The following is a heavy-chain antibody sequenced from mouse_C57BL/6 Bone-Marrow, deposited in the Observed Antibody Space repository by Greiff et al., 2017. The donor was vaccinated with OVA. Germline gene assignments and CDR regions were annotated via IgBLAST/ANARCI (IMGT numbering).Heavy chain of an antibody. V-gene: IGHV14-1*01. D-gene: IGHD2-5*01. CDR1: GFNIKDYY. J-gene: IGHJ3*01. CDR3: TTIYYSKGAWFAY. CDR2: IDPEDGDT. Sequence: VQLKESGAELVRPGASVKLSCTASGFNIKDYYMHWVKQRPEQGLEWIGRIDPEDGDTEYAPKFQGKATMTADTSSTTAYLQLSSLTSEDTAVYYCTTIYYSKGAWFAYWGQGTLVTVSA.